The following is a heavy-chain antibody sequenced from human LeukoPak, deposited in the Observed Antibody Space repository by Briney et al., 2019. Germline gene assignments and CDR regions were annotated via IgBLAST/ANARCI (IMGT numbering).Heavy chain of an antibody. V-gene: IGHV1-2*02. J-gene: IGHJ4*02. CDR3: ASSPYDYGVISGTFDY. CDR1: GYTFTSYD. D-gene: IGHD4-17*01. Sequence: ASVKVSCKASGYTFTSYDINWVRQATGQGLEWMGWINPNSGGTNYAQKFQGRVTMTRDTSISTAYMELSRLRSDDTAVYYCASSPYDYGVISGTFDYWGQGTLVTVSS. CDR2: INPNSGGT.